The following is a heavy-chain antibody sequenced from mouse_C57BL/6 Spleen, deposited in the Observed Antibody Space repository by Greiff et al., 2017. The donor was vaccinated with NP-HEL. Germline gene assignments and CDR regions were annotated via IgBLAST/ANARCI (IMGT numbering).Heavy chain of an antibody. CDR3: ARKGYYSNYVDAMDY. Sequence: QVQLQQSGAELVRPGTSVKMSCKASGYTFTNYWIGWAKQRPGHGLEWIGDIYPGGGYTNYNEKFKGKATLTADKSSSTAYMQFSSLTSEDSAIYYCARKGYYSNYVDAMDYWGQGTSVTVSS. CDR2: IYPGGGYT. J-gene: IGHJ4*01. D-gene: IGHD2-5*01. V-gene: IGHV1-63*01. CDR1: GYTFTNYW.